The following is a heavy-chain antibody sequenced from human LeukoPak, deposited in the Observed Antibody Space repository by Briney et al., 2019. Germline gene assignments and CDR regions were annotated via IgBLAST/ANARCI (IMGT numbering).Heavy chain of an antibody. CDR2: IYYSGST. CDR3: ARGEDASDAFDI. CDR1: GGSISSYY. J-gene: IGHJ3*02. V-gene: IGHV4-59*01. Sequence: QPSETLSLTCTVSGGSISSYYWSWIRQPPGKGLEWIGYIYYSGSTNYNPSLKSRVTISVDTSKNQFSLKLSSVTAADTAVYYWARGEDASDAFDIWGQGTMVTVSS.